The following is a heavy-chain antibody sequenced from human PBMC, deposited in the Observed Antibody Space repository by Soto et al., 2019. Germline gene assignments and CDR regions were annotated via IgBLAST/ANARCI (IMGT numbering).Heavy chain of an antibody. Sequence: ASVKVSCKSSGYTFTRYAMHWVRQAPGQRLEWMGWINAGNGNTKYSQKFQGRVTITRDTSASTAYMELSSLRSEDTAVYYCASSVIGYYYGMDVWGQGTTVTVSS. CDR2: INAGNGNT. CDR1: GYTFTRYA. D-gene: IGHD3-10*01. V-gene: IGHV1-3*01. J-gene: IGHJ6*02. CDR3: ASSVIGYYYGMDV.